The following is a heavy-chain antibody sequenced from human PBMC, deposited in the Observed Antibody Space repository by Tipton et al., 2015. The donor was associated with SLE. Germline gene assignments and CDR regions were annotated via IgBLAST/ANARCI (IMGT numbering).Heavy chain of an antibody. CDR2: INPDGSER. V-gene: IGHV3-7*01. CDR3: ARSPVPTGVDYFDC. J-gene: IGHJ4*02. CDR1: GFTFSSHW. Sequence: LSLTCAASGFTFSSHWMTWVRQAPGRGLEWVANINPDGSERYYVDSMKGRFTISRDNALNSMFLQMNNLRAEDTAVYYCARSPVPTGVDYFDCWGQGTPVTVSS. D-gene: IGHD3-3*01.